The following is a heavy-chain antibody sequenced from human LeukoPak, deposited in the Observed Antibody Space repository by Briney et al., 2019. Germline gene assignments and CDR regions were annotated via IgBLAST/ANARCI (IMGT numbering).Heavy chain of an antibody. J-gene: IGHJ3*02. Sequence: PSETLSLTCTVSGGSISSSSYYWGWIPQPPGKGLEWIGSIYYSGSTYYNPSLKSRVTISVDTSKNQFSLKLSSVTAADTAVYYCARPLGIVGATRLAFDIWGQGTKVTVSS. D-gene: IGHD1-26*01. CDR2: IYYSGST. V-gene: IGHV4-39*01. CDR3: ARPLGIVGATRLAFDI. CDR1: GGSISSSSYY.